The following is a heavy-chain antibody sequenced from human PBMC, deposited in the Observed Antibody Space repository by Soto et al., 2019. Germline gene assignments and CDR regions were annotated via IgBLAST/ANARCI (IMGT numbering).Heavy chain of an antibody. CDR1: GGAIISSSYY. CDR2: IYYSGST. Sequence: PSETLSLTCTVSGGAIISSSYYCGGLRPPPWKGLEWIGSIYYSGSTYYNPSLKSRVTISVDTSKNQFSLKLSSVTAADTAVYYCARHGWLSGWNYWGQGTLVTVSS. D-gene: IGHD6-19*01. V-gene: IGHV4-39*01. CDR3: ARHGWLSGWNY. J-gene: IGHJ4*02.